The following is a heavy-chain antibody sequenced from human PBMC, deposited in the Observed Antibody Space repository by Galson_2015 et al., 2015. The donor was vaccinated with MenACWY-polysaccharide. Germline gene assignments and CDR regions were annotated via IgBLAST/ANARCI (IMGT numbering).Heavy chain of an antibody. V-gene: IGHV3-33*08. CDR1: GFTFSDYG. J-gene: IGHJ5*02. CDR3: ARVGRDHSGSYFHGGFDP. D-gene: IGHD3-10*01. CDR2: IWDDGSRK. Sequence: SLRLSCAASGFTFSDYGMHWVRQAPGKGLEWVAFIWDDGSRKYYADSVKGRFAISRDNSDNTLYLQMNNLRVADTAVYYCARVGRDHSGSYFHGGFDPWGQGTLVTVSS.